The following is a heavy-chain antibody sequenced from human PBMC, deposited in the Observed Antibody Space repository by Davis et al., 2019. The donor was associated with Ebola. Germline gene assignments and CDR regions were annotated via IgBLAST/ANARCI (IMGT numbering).Heavy chain of an antibody. J-gene: IGHJ6*02. Sequence: ASVKVSCKVYGYILTELSMHWVRHAPGKGLEWMGGFDPENGETIYAQKFQGRVTMTEDTSTDTAYMELSSLTSEDTAVYYCATDPDFDYGMDVWGQGTTATVSS. CDR1: GYILTELS. CDR2: FDPENGET. V-gene: IGHV1-24*01. CDR3: ATDPDFDYGMDV. D-gene: IGHD3-3*01.